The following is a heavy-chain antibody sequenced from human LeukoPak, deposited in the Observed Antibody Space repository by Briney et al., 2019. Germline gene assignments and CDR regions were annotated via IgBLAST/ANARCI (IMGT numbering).Heavy chain of an antibody. V-gene: IGHV3-66*02. CDR2: IYSSGST. Sequence: GGSLRLSCAASGFTVSSNYMSWVRQAPGKGLEWVSVIYSSGSTYYADSVKGRFTISRDNSKNTLYLRMNSLRAEDTAVYYCARAIGYGASGIDYWGQGTLVTVSS. J-gene: IGHJ4*02. CDR3: ARAIGYGASGIDY. CDR1: GFTVSSNY. D-gene: IGHD5-18*01.